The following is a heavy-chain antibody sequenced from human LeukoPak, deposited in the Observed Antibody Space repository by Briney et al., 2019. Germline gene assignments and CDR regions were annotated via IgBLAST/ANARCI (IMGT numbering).Heavy chain of an antibody. Sequence: GGSLRLSCAASGFKFSDYSMSWVRQAPGKGLEWVAGIGGSGGGTYFGDSVKGRFTVSRDNSKNTLYLHMNNLSAEDTAVYFCAEDQEPRFLQTTFDYWGQGTLVTVSS. J-gene: IGHJ4*02. D-gene: IGHD3-3*01. CDR3: AEDQEPRFLQTTFDY. CDR1: GFKFSDYS. V-gene: IGHV3-23*01. CDR2: IGGSGGGT.